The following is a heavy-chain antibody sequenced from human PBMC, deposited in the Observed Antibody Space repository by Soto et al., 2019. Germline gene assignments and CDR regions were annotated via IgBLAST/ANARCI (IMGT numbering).Heavy chain of an antibody. J-gene: IGHJ1*01. Sequence: EVQLVESGGGLVQPGRSLRLSCAASGFTFDDYAMHWVRQAPGKGLEWVSGISWNSGSIGYADSVKGRCTISRDNAKNSLYLQMNSLRAEDTALYYCAKGLYSSSWCGPAQHWGQGTLVTVSS. CDR2: ISWNSGSI. CDR3: AKGLYSSSWCGPAQH. D-gene: IGHD6-13*01. V-gene: IGHV3-9*01. CDR1: GFTFDDYA.